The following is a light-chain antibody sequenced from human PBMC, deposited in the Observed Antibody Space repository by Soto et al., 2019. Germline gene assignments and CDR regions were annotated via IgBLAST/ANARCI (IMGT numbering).Light chain of an antibody. J-gene: IGLJ3*02. CDR2: YKSDSDK. Sequence: QLVLTQPSSLSASPGASASLTCTLRSGINVGTNRIYWYQQKPGSPPLFLLRYKSDSDKQQGSGVPSRFSGSKDASANAGILLISGLQSEDEADYYCMIWHSNAWVFGGGTKLTVL. CDR1: SGINVGTNR. V-gene: IGLV5-45*03. CDR3: MIWHSNAWV.